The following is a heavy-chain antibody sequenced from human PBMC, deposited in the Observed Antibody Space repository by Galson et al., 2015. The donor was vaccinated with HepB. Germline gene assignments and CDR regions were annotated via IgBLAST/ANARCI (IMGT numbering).Heavy chain of an antibody. Sequence: QSGAEVKKPGESLKISCKGSGYSFTSYWIGWVRQMPGKGLEWMGIIYPGDSDTRYSPSFQGQVTISADKSISTAYLQWSSLKASDTAMYYWSRQARGSYYGVQVDYCGQGTLVTVSS. CDR3: SRQARGSYYGVQVDY. D-gene: IGHD1-26*01. CDR1: GYSFTSYW. V-gene: IGHV5-51*01. J-gene: IGHJ4*02. CDR2: IYPGDSDT.